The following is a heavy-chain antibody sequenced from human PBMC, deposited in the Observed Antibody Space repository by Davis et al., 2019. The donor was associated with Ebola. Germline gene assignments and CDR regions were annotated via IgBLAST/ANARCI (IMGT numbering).Heavy chain of an antibody. CDR3: ARLGDYYYVDV. D-gene: IGHD3-16*01. V-gene: IGHV2-70*04. J-gene: IGHJ6*03. CDR1: GFSLSTDAMR. CDR2: IDWDDDK. Sequence: SGPTLVKPTQTLTLTCSFSGFSLSTDAMRVSWIRQTPGKALEWLAHIDWDDDKFYSTSLKTRLTISKDTFKNQVVLTLTNMDPLDTATYYCARLGDYYYVDVWGKGTTVTVSS.